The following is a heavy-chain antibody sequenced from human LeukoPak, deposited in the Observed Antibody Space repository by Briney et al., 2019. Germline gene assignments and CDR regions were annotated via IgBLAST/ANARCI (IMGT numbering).Heavy chain of an antibody. Sequence: ASETLSLTCTVSGGSISSGGYYWSWIRQHPGKGLEWIGYIYYSGSTYYNPSLKSRVTISVDTSKNQFSLKLSSVTAADTAVYYCAREAWTGYYYLFDYWGQGTLVTVSS. D-gene: IGHD3/OR15-3a*01. CDR1: GGSISSGGYY. J-gene: IGHJ4*02. V-gene: IGHV4-31*03. CDR2: IYYSGST. CDR3: AREAWTGYYYLFDY.